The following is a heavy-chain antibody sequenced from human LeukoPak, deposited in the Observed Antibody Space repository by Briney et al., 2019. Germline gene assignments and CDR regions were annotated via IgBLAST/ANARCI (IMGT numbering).Heavy chain of an antibody. J-gene: IGHJ3*02. CDR2: INHSGST. V-gene: IGHV4-34*01. D-gene: IGHD2-15*01. Sequence: SETLSLTCAVYGGSFSGYYWSWIRQPPGKGLEWIGEINHSGSTNYNPSLKSRVTISVDTSKNQFSLKLSSVTAADTAVYYCARVRGYCSGDSCYQDALDIWGQGTMVTVSS. CDR3: ARVRGYCSGDSCYQDALDI. CDR1: GGSFSGYY.